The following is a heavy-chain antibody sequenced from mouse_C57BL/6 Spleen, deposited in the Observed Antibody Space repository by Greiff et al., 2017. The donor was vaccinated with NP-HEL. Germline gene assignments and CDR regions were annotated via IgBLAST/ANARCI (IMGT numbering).Heavy chain of an antibody. J-gene: IGHJ2*01. Sequence: QVQLQQSGAELVRPGASVTLSCKASGYTFTDYEMHWVKQTPVHGLEWIGAIDPETGGTAYNQKFKGKAILTADKSSSTAYLQLRSLTSEDSAVYYCFNYYGSFDYWGQGTTLTVSS. V-gene: IGHV1-15*01. CDR2: IDPETGGT. CDR3: FNYYGSFDY. CDR1: GYTFTDYE. D-gene: IGHD1-1*01.